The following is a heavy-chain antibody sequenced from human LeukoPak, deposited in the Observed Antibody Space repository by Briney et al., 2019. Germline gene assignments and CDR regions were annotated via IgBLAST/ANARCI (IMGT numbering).Heavy chain of an antibody. CDR1: GGSISSSSYY. Sequence: PSETLSLTCTVSGGSISSSSYYWGWIRQPPGKGLEWIGSIYYSGSTYYNPSLKSRVTISVDTSKNQFSLKLSSVTAADTAVYYCARQYYGVSYFDYWGQGTLVTVSS. D-gene: IGHD2/OR15-2a*01. J-gene: IGHJ4*02. CDR2: IYYSGST. CDR3: ARQYYGVSYFDY. V-gene: IGHV4-39*01.